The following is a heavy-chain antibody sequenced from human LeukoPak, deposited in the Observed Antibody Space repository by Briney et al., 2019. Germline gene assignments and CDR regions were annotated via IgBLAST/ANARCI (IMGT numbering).Heavy chain of an antibody. J-gene: IGHJ5*02. CDR2: IYTSGST. V-gene: IGHV4-61*02. Sequence: SETLSLTCTVSGGSISSGSYYWSWLRQPAGKGLEWIGRIYTSGSTNYNPSLKSRVTISVDTSKNQFSLKLSSVTAADTAVYYCAREHEIIVVVVAATSNWFDPWGQGTLVTVSS. D-gene: IGHD2-15*01. CDR3: AREHEIIVVVVAATSNWFDP. CDR1: GGSISSGSYY.